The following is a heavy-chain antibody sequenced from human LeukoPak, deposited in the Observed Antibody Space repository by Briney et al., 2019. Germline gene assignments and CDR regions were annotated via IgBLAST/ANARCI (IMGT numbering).Heavy chain of an antibody. CDR2: IRYDGSNK. Sequence: QSGGSLRLSCAASGITFSNYGMHWVRQSPGKGLEWVTFIRYDGSNKDYADSVTGRFTISRDNSKNTLNLQMNSLRAEDTAVYYCAKGYDWGIDYWGQGTLVTVSS. CDR1: GITFSNYG. CDR3: AKGYDWGIDY. V-gene: IGHV3-30*02. J-gene: IGHJ4*02. D-gene: IGHD1-20*01.